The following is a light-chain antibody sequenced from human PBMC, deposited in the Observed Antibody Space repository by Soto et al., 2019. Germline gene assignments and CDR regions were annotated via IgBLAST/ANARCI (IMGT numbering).Light chain of an antibody. Sequence: QSALTQPASVSGSPGQSITISCTGTSSDVGGFNYVSWYQQHPGKAPKLIIFEVSNRPSGISTRFFGSKSGNTASLTISGLQAEDEADYYCSSFTTSSARVFGGGTQLTVL. CDR2: EVS. V-gene: IGLV2-14*01. CDR3: SSFTTSSARV. CDR1: SSDVGGFNY. J-gene: IGLJ3*02.